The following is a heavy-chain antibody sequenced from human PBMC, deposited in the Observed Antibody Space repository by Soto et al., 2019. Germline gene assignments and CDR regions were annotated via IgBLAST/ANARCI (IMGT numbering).Heavy chain of an antibody. Sequence: QVQLQESGPGLVKPSQTLSLTCTVSGGSIDNYEYYWTWIRQPPGKGLEWVGYIYYSGRNNYNPSPNCRLTISLDTSKNLFSLRLTSVSAADTAMYYCARDRSNSPDYFDFWGQGTLVTVSS. V-gene: IGHV4-30-4*01. CDR3: ARDRSNSPDYFDF. CDR1: GGSIDNYEYY. D-gene: IGHD6-6*01. CDR2: IYYSGRN. J-gene: IGHJ4*02.